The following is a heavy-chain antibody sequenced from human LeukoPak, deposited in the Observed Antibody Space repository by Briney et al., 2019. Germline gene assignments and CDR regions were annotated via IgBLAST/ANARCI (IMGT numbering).Heavy chain of an antibody. V-gene: IGHV3-7*05. J-gene: IGHJ5*02. CDR1: GFIVSSNY. D-gene: IGHD6-13*01. Sequence: GGSLRLSCAASGFIVSSNYMSWVRQAPGKGLEWVASIKQDGSDKYYVDSVKGRFTISRDNAKKTLFLQMNTLRAEDTAVYYCAKPRPSYSSSWYDHWGQGTLVTVSS. CDR2: IKQDGSDK. CDR3: AKPRPSYSSSWYDH.